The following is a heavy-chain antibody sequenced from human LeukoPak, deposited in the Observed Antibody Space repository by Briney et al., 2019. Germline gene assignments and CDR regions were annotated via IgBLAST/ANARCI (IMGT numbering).Heavy chain of an antibody. V-gene: IGHV3-48*02. CDR2: ITADSGTT. CDR1: GFTFSTKS. CDR3: ASRDYFDY. Sequence: GGSLRLSCAASGFTFSTKSMNWVRQAPGKGLEWVSYITADSGTTYYADSVKGRFTISRDNAKNSLYLQMNSLRDEDTAVYYCASRDYFDYWGQGTPVPPSS. J-gene: IGHJ4*02.